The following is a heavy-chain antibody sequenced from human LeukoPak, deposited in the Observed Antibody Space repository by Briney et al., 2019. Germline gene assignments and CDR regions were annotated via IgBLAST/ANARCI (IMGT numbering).Heavy chain of an antibody. CDR1: GFTFDDYG. Sequence: RPGGSLRLSCAASGFTFDDYGMSWVRQAPGKGLEWVSGINWNGGSTGYADSAKGRFTISRDNAKNSLYLQMNSLRAEDTALYYCARVVVAYTYSYLDYWGQGTLVTVSS. CDR3: ARVVVAYTYSYLDY. D-gene: IGHD2-2*01. J-gene: IGHJ4*02. V-gene: IGHV3-20*04. CDR2: INWNGGST.